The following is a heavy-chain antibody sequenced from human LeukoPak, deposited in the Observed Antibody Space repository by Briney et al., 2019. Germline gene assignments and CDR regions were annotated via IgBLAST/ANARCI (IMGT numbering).Heavy chain of an antibody. J-gene: IGHJ4*02. Sequence: GGSLRLSCAASGFTFSSYSMNWVRQAPGKGLEWVSSISSSSSYIYYADSVKGRFTISRDNARNSLYLQMNSLRAEDTAVYYCARDSVGTTSPYYFDYWGQGTLVTVSS. CDR1: GFTFSSYS. CDR3: ARDSVGTTSPYYFDY. CDR2: ISSSSSYI. V-gene: IGHV3-21*01. D-gene: IGHD1-26*01.